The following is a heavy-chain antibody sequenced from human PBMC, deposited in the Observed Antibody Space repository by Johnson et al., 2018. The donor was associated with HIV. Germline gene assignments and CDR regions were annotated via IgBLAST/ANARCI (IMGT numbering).Heavy chain of an antibody. CDR3: AKDWGERYFDWTYDAFDI. J-gene: IGHJ3*02. CDR2: IKSNSDGGTT. CDR1: GFSFSNAW. Sequence: EVQLVESGGGLVKPGGSLRLSCAASGFSFSNAWINWVRQAPGRGLEWIGGIKSNSDGGTTDFAAPVKGRFNISRDDSKNTVYLEMNSLKTEDTAVYYCAKDWGERYFDWTYDAFDIWGQGTMVTVSS. V-gene: IGHV3-15*01. D-gene: IGHD3-9*01.